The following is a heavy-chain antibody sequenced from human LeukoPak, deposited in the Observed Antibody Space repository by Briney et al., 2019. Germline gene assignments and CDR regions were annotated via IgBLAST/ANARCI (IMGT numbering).Heavy chain of an antibody. V-gene: IGHV4-30-4*08. D-gene: IGHD1-26*01. CDR3: ASLLRSGSFRFDY. J-gene: IGHJ4*02. Sequence: SETLSLTCTVSGGSISSGDYYWSWIRQPPGKGLEWIGYIYYSGSTYYNPSLKSRVTISVDTSKNQFSLKLSSVTAADTAVYYCASLLRSGSFRFDYWGQGTLVTVSS. CDR2: IYYSGST. CDR1: GGSISSGDYY.